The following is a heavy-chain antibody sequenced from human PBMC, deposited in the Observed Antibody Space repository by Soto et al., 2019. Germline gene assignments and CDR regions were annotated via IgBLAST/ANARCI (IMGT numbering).Heavy chain of an antibody. Sequence: PGGSLRLSWAASGFTVSSNYMSWVRQAPGKGLEWVSVIYSGGSTYYADSVKGRFTISRDNSKNTLYLQMNSLRAEDTAVYYCARAPYYYDSSGYYVGFGWFDPWGQGTLVTVSS. CDR1: GFTVSSNY. V-gene: IGHV3-66*01. J-gene: IGHJ5*02. CDR3: ARAPYYYDSSGYYVGFGWFDP. CDR2: IYSGGST. D-gene: IGHD3-22*01.